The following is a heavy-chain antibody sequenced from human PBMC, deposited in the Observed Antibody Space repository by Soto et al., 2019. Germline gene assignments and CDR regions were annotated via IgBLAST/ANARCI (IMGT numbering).Heavy chain of an antibody. CDR1: GGTFSSYR. CDR3: VRDSGAKLSSS. Sequence: SVKVSCKACGGTFSSYRINWLRQAPGQGLEWVGGIVPIRRTADYAQTFQGRVSITADESARTSYMELRSLRSQDTAVYYCVRDSGAKLSSSWGQGTLVTVSS. V-gene: IGHV1-69*13. D-gene: IGHD6-13*01. J-gene: IGHJ4*02. CDR2: IVPIRRTA.